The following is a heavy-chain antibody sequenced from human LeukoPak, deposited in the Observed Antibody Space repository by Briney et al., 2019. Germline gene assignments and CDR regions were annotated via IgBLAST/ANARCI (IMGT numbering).Heavy chain of an antibody. J-gene: IGHJ3*02. D-gene: IGHD3-22*01. CDR1: GFTFDDYA. CDR3: AKDISAVHYYDSSGYYSGAFDI. V-gene: IGHV3-9*01. Sequence: GGSLRLSCAASGFTFDDYAMHWVRQAPGKGLEWVSGISWNSGSIGYADSVKGRFTISRDNAKNSLYLQMNSLRAEDTALYYCAKDISAVHYYDSSGYYSGAFDIWGQGTMVTVSS. CDR2: ISWNSGSI.